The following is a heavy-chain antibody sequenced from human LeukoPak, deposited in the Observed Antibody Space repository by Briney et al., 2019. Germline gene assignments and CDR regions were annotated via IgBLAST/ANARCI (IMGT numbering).Heavy chain of an antibody. V-gene: IGHV4-59*01. J-gene: IGHJ3*02. Sequence: SETLALTRTVSGGSISSYYWSWIRQPPGKGLELIRYIYYSGSTNYNPSLKNRVTISLDTSKNQFSLKLSSVTAADTAVYYCARVITDQFDAFDIWGQGTMVTVSS. CDR2: IYYSGST. CDR3: ARVITDQFDAFDI. CDR1: GGSISSYY. D-gene: IGHD1-14*01.